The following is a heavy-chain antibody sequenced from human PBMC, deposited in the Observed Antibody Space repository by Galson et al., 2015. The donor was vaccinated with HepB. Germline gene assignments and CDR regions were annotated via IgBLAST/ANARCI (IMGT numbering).Heavy chain of an antibody. J-gene: IGHJ2*01. CDR1: GFTFSSYT. CDR3: ARVYFGSGSSSAYWYFDL. Sequence: SLRLSCAASGFTFSSYTMNWVRKAPGKGLESVSYISSTGTTMYYADSAKCRFTISRDNAQNSLYLQMNSLRDEDTAVYYCARVYFGSGSSSAYWYFDLWGRGALVTVSS. V-gene: IGHV3-48*02. CDR2: ISSTGTTM. D-gene: IGHD3-10*01.